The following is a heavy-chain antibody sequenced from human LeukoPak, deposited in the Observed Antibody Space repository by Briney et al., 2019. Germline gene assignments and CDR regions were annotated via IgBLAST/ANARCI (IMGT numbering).Heavy chain of an antibody. CDR2: IRASDDTT. CDR3: RFYTSGSDY. V-gene: IGHV3-23*01. J-gene: IGHJ4*02. D-gene: IGHD3-22*01. Sequence: GRSLRLSCEVFGFTFSTSAMSSVRHAPGKGLEWVSGIRASDDTTYYVDSVKGRFTVSRDNSKNTLYLQMNSLRVEDTAVYYCRFYTSGSDYWGQGTLVTVSS. CDR1: GFTFSTSA.